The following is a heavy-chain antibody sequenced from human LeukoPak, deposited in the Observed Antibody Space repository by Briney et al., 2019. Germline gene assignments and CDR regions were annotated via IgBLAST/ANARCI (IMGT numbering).Heavy chain of an antibody. CDR3: AILPGGILTGPFY. CDR2: IKQDGSEK. V-gene: IGHV3-7*01. D-gene: IGHD3-9*01. J-gene: IGHJ4*02. Sequence: GGSLRLSCTASGFTLSSYTMSWVRQAPGKGLEWVANIKQDGSEKYYVDSVKGRFTISRDNAKNSLYLQMNSLRAEDTAVYYCAILPGGILTGPFYWGQGTLVTVSS. CDR1: GFTLSSYT.